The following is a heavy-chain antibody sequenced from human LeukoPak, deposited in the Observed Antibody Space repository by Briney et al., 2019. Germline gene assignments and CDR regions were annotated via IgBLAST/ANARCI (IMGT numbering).Heavy chain of an antibody. V-gene: IGHV3-30*18. CDR3: AKDRSMVRGVIISPHFDY. J-gene: IGHJ4*02. CDR2: TSYDGSNK. D-gene: IGHD3-10*01. Sequence: GRSLRLSCAASGFTFSSYGMHWVRQAPGKGLEWVAVTSYDGSNKYYADSVKGRFTISRDNSKNTLYLQMNSLRAEDTAVYYCAKDRSMVRGVIISPHFDYWGQGTLVTVSS. CDR1: GFTFSSYG.